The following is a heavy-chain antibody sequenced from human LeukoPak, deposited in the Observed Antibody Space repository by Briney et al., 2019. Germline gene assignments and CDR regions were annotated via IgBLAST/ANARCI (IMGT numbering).Heavy chain of an antibody. J-gene: IGHJ4*02. Sequence: SETLSLTCTVSGGSISSYYWTWVRQPPGKGLEWIGYIYYTGSTNYNPSLKSRVTISVDTSKDQLSLKLSSVTAADTAVYYCARAADDILTASGSDYFDYWGQGTLVTVSS. CDR1: GGSISSYY. CDR2: IYYTGST. V-gene: IGHV4-59*01. CDR3: ARAADDILTASGSDYFDY. D-gene: IGHD3-9*01.